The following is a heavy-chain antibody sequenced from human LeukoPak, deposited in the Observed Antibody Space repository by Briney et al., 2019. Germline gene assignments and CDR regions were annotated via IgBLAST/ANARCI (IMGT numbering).Heavy chain of an antibody. V-gene: IGHV3-30*18. CDR2: ISSDGSNI. CDR1: GFTFSTYG. CDR3: AKDAGVPSGSGQLYNWFDP. D-gene: IGHD3-10*01. J-gene: IGHJ5*02. Sequence: SGGSLRLSCAASGFTFSTYGIHWVRQAPGKGLEWVAVISSDGSNIFYGDSVKGRFTISREDSRNTLYLQMNSLRAEDTAVYYCAKDAGVPSGSGQLYNWFDPWGQGTLVTVSS.